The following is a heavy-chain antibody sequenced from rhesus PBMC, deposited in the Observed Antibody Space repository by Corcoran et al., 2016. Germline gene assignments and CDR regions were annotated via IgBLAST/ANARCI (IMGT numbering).Heavy chain of an antibody. D-gene: IGHD1-44*02. J-gene: IGHJ4*01. CDR2: IYWDEDK. CDR3: ARSPYSWSFTLVVFDY. Sequence: QVTLKESGPALVKLTQTLTLICTFSGFSISTSGMGVGWLRQPPGKALEWLALIYWDEDKYYITSLKSRLTISKDTSKNQVVLTMTNMDPVDTATYYFARSPYSWSFTLVVFDYWGQGVLVTVSS. V-gene: IGHV2-174*01. CDR1: GFSISTSGMG.